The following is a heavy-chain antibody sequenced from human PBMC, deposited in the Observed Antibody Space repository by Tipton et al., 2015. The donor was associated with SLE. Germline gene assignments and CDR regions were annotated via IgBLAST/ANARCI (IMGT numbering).Heavy chain of an antibody. CDR1: GGSISSSSYY. CDR3: ARDSDTIFGVVIDY. D-gene: IGHD3-3*01. V-gene: IGHV4-39*07. CDR2: IYYSGST. J-gene: IGHJ4*02. Sequence: TLSLTCTVSGGSISSSSYYWGWIRQPPGKGLEWIGSIYYSGSTYYNPSLKSQVTISVDTSKNQFSLKLSSVTAADTAVYYCARDSDTIFGVVIDYWGQGTLVTVSS.